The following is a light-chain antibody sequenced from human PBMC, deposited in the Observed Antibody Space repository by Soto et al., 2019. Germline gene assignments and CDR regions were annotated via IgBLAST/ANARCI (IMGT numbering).Light chain of an antibody. CDR3: QEYNSYSWT. Sequence: DIQMTQSPSTLSASVGDRVTITCRASQSISSWLAWYQQKPGKAPKLLIYDASSLESGVPSRFSGSGSGTVFTLTISSLQADDFATYYCQEYNSYSWTFGQGTKVEIK. V-gene: IGKV1-5*01. J-gene: IGKJ1*01. CDR1: QSISSW. CDR2: DAS.